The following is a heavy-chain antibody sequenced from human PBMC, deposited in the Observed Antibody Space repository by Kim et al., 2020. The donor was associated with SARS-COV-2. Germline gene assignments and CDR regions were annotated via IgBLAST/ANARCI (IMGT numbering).Heavy chain of an antibody. CDR3: ARDQKGGWPDY. J-gene: IGHJ4*02. CDR1: GFTFSSYS. CDR2: IRTSSSYI. V-gene: IGHV3-21*01. D-gene: IGHD6-19*01. Sequence: GGSLRLSCAASGFTFSSYSMNWVRQAPGKGLEWVSSIRTSSSYIYYADSVKGRFTISRDNAKNSLSLQMSSLRAEDTAVYYCARDQKGGWPDYWGQGNL.